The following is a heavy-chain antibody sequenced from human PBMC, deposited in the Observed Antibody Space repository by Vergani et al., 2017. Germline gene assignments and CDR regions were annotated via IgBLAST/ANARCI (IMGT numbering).Heavy chain of an antibody. V-gene: IGHV4-31*03. CDR1: GCSISSGGYY. CDR2: IYYSGST. J-gene: IGHJ4*02. CDR3: ASRYNWNYTDY. D-gene: IGHD1-20*01. Sequence: QVQLQESGPGLVKPSQTLSLPCTVSGCSISSGGYYWSWIRQHPGKGLEWIGYIYYSGSTYYNPSLKIRVTISVDTSKNQFNLKLSAVAAADTAVYYCASRYNWNYTDYWGQGTLVTVSS.